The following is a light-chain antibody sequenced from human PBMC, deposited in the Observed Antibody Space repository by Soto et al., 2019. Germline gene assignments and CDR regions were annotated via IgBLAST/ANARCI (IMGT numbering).Light chain of an antibody. CDR3: QQYDNSAPLS. CDR1: QSVRSSY. V-gene: IGKV3D-20*01. CDR2: DGS. J-gene: IGKJ4*01. Sequence: EIVLTQSPAILSLSPGDRATLSCGASQSVRSSYVAWYQQKAGLAPRLLIYDGSSRASGIPDRFSGSGSGTDFTLTIGRLEPEDFAVYYCQQYDNSAPLSFGGGTKVEMK.